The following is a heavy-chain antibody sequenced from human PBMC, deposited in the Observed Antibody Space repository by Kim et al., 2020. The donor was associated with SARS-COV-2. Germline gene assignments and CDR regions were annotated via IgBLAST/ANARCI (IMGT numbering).Heavy chain of an antibody. V-gene: IGHV1-8*01. Sequence: ASVKVSCKASGYTFTSYDINWVRQATGQGLEWMGWMNPNSGNTGYAQKFQGRVTMTRNTSISTAYMELSSLRSEDTAVYYCARAKYQLLFLEYYYYGMDVWGQGTTVTVSS. J-gene: IGHJ6*02. CDR3: ARAKYQLLFLEYYYYGMDV. CDR2: MNPNSGNT. D-gene: IGHD2-2*01. CDR1: GYTFTSYD.